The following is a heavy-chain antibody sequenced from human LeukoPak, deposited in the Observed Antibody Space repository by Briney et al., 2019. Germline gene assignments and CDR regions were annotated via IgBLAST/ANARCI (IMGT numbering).Heavy chain of an antibody. D-gene: IGHD1-26*01. CDR3: ARGSFGAGVGATMDDAFDM. V-gene: IGHV3-30-3*01. Sequence: GGSLRLSCAASGFTFSTYVIHWVRQAPGKGLEWVAVISFDGSNKYYADSVKGRFTISRDTSKSTLYLQMNSLRAEDTAVYYCARGSFGAGVGATMDDAFDMWGHGTMVTVSS. CDR2: ISFDGSNK. CDR1: GFTFSTYV. J-gene: IGHJ3*02.